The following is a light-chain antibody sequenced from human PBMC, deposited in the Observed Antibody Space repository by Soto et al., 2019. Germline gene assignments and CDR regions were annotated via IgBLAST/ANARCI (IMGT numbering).Light chain of an antibody. CDR3: QHYNNWPYT. J-gene: IGKJ2*01. V-gene: IGKV3-15*01. Sequence: VMTQSPATLSVSPGERATLSCRASQTVSSNLAWYQQKPGQAPRLLIYGASTRATDVPARFSGSGSGTELTLTISSLQSEDFAVYYCQHYNNWPYTFGKGPKLEIK. CDR2: GAS. CDR1: QTVSSN.